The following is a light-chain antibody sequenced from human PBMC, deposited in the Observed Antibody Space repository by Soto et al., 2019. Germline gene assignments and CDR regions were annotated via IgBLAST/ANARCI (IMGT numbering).Light chain of an antibody. CDR2: LNSDGSH. J-gene: IGLJ2*01. CDR3: QTWGTGIQV. Sequence: QSALTQSPSASASLGASVKLTCTLSSGHSTHAIAWHQQRPEKGPRYLMKLNSDGSHSKGDGIPDRFSGSSSGAERYLTISSLQSDDEADYYCQTWGTGIQVFGGGTKVTVL. CDR1: SGHSTHA. V-gene: IGLV4-69*02.